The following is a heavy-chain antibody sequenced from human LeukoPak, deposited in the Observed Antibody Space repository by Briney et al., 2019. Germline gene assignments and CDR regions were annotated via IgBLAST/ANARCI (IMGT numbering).Heavy chain of an antibody. V-gene: IGHV3-9*01. D-gene: IGHD2-2*01. CDR3: ARDKVDIVVVPAKESDYKYYYFMDV. Sequence: GGSLRLSCAASGFTFDDYAMHWVRQAPGKGLEWVSGISWNSDSIGYADSVKGRFTISRDNAKNSLYLQMNSLRAEDTAVYYCARDKVDIVVVPAKESDYKYYYFMDVWGKGTTVTVSS. CDR2: ISWNSDSI. J-gene: IGHJ6*03. CDR1: GFTFDDYA.